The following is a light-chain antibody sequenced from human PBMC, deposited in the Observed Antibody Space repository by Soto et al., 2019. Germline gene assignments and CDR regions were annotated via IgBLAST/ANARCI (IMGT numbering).Light chain of an antibody. Sequence: QSALTQPASVSGSPGQSITISCVGTSGDIGDYNYVSWYQQHPGKVPKVIIYDVSNRPSGVSYRFSGTKSGNTASLTVSGLQAEDEADYYCCSYTRSGTLIFETGTKVPVL. CDR3: CSYTRSGTLI. CDR2: DVS. CDR1: SGDIGDYNY. V-gene: IGLV2-14*01. J-gene: IGLJ1*01.